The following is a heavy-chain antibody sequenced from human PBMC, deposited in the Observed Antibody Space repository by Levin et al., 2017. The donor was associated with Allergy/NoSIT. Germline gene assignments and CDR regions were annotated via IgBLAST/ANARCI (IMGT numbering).Heavy chain of an antibody. D-gene: IGHD3-3*01. J-gene: IGHJ3*02. CDR2: ISSSSSTI. Sequence: PGGSLRLSCAASGFTFSSYSMNWVRQAPGKGLEWVSYISSSSSTIYYADSVKGRFTISRDNAKNSLYLQMNSLRDEDTAVYYCARGGDDFWSGYGSRPHKNAFDIWGQGTMVTVSS. CDR1: GFTFSSYS. V-gene: IGHV3-48*02. CDR3: ARGGDDFWSGYGSRPHKNAFDI.